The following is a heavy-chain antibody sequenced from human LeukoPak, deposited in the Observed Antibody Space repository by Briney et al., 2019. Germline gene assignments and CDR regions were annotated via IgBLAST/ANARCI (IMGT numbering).Heavy chain of an antibody. CDR2: SDPEDGET. V-gene: IGHV1-24*01. J-gene: IGHJ3*02. D-gene: IGHD4-17*01. CDR3: ATDRTVTTVSIAFDI. CDR1: GYTLTELS. Sequence: ASVKVSCKVSGYTLTELSMHWVRQAPGKGLEWMGGSDPEDGETIYAQKFQGRVTMTEDTSTDTAYMELSSLRSEDTAVYYCATDRTVTTVSIAFDIWGQGTMVTVSS.